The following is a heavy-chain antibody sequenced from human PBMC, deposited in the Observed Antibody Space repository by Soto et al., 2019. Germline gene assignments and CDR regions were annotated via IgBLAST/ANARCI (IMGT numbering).Heavy chain of an antibody. CDR3: VRGGGGGLFDP. CDR2: INGDGRRT. CDR1: GFTFGSYW. D-gene: IGHD2-15*01. V-gene: IGHV3-74*03. Sequence: EVQLVESGGGSVQTGGSLRISCAASGFTFGSYWMDWVRQAPGKGLEWVSRINGDGRRTTYADSVKGRFTISRDNAGNTLFLQMNRLRGDDTAIYYCVRGGGGGLFDPWGQGSMVTVSS. J-gene: IGHJ5*02.